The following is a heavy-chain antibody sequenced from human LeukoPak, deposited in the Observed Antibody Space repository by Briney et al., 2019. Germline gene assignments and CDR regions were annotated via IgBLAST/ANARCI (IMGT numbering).Heavy chain of an antibody. CDR1: GFTFSSYS. CDR2: ISSSSSTI. V-gene: IGHV3-48*04. J-gene: IGHJ3*01. D-gene: IGHD6-25*01. CDR3: ARRGSGSAFDV. Sequence: PGGSLRLSCAASGFTFSSYSMNWVRQAPGKGLEWVSYISSSSSTIYYADSVKGRFTISRDNAKNSLYLQMNSLRVEDTAIYYCARRGSGSAFDVWGQGTMVTVSS.